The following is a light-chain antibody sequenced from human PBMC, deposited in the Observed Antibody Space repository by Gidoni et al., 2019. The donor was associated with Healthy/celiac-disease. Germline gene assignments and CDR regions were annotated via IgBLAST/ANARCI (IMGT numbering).Light chain of an antibody. CDR2: DVS. CDR1: SGDVGGYNY. CDR3: TSYTSSATVV. J-gene: IGLJ2*01. Sequence: QSALTQPASVSGSPGRSITISCTGTSGDVGGYNYVSWYQQHPGKAPKLMIYDVSSRPSGVSNRFSGSKSGNTASLTISGLQAEDGAYYYCTSYTSSATVVFGGGTKVTV. V-gene: IGLV2-14*03.